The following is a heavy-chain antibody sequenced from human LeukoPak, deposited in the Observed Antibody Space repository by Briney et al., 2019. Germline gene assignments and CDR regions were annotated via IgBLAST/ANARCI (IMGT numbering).Heavy chain of an antibody. Sequence: ASVKVSCKASGYTFTSYYMHWVRQAPGQGLEWMGTINPSGGYTSYAQKLQGRVTMTRDTSTSTVYMEMSSLRSEDTALYYCAREGGSSSWYDYWGQGTLVTVSS. CDR3: AREGGSSSWYDY. D-gene: IGHD6-13*01. J-gene: IGHJ4*02. CDR1: GYTFTSYY. CDR2: INPSGGYT. V-gene: IGHV1-46*04.